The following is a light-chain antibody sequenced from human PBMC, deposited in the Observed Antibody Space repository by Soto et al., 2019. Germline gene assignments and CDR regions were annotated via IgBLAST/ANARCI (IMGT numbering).Light chain of an antibody. CDR1: QSVSSY. CDR3: QQRSNWPPIT. V-gene: IGKV3-11*01. Sequence: EIVLTQSPATLSLSPGERATLSCRARQSVSSYLAWYQQKPGQAPRLLIYDASNRATGIPARFSGSGSGTDFTLTIRSLEPEDVAVYYCQQRSNWPPITFGQGTRLEIK. J-gene: IGKJ5*01. CDR2: DAS.